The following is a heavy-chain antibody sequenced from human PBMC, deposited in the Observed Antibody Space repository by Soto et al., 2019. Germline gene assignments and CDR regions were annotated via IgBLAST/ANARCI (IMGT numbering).Heavy chain of an antibody. CDR3: ARGRYCSSTSCLVPYYYYYMDV. Sequence: EVQLVESGGGLVKPGGSLRLSCAASGFTFSSYSMNWVRQAPGKGLEWVSSISSSSSYIYYPDSVKGRFTISRDNAKNSLYLQMNSLRAEDTAVYYCARGRYCSSTSCLVPYYYYYMDVWGKGTTVTVSS. V-gene: IGHV3-21*01. D-gene: IGHD2-2*01. J-gene: IGHJ6*03. CDR2: ISSSSSYI. CDR1: GFTFSSYS.